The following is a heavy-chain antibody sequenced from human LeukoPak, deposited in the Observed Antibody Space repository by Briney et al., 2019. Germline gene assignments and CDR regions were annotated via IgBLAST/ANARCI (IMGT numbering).Heavy chain of an antibody. Sequence: PGGSLRLSCTASGFTFTRYAMSGVRQAPGKGLEGVSVISGTGGSTNHADSVKGRFTISRDNSKNTLYLQMNSLRAEDTAVYYCAKESGDDSSGYYEVFDYWGQGTLVTVSS. CDR3: AKESGDDSSGYYEVFDY. CDR1: GFTFTRYA. V-gene: IGHV3-23*01. D-gene: IGHD3-22*01. J-gene: IGHJ4*02. CDR2: ISGTGGST.